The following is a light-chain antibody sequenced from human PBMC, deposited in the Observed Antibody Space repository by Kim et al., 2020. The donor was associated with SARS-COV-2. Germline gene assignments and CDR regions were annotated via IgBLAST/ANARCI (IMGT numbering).Light chain of an antibody. J-gene: IGKJ4*01. CDR1: QGISSY. CDR2: DAS. Sequence: DIQMTQSPSAMSASVGDRVTITCRASQGISSYLAWFQQKPGKVPKRLIYDASSLQSGVPSRFSGSGSGTEFTLTISSLQPEDVATYYCRQHDSYPRTFGGGTKVDIK. V-gene: IGKV1-17*03. CDR3: RQHDSYPRT.